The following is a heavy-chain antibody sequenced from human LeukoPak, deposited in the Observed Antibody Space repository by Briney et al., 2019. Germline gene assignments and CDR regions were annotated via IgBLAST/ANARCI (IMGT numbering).Heavy chain of an antibody. Sequence: SGTLSLTCAVSGGSISSSNWWSWVRQPPGKGLEWIGEIYHSGSTNYNPSLKSRVTISVDKSKNQFSLKLSSVTAADTAVYYCAVCSGWPHWYFDLWGRGTLVTVSS. V-gene: IGHV4-4*02. D-gene: IGHD6-19*01. CDR2: IYHSGST. J-gene: IGHJ2*01. CDR1: GGSISSSNW. CDR3: AVCSGWPHWYFDL.